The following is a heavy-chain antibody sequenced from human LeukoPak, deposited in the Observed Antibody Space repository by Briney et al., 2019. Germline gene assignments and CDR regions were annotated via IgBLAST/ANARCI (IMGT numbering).Heavy chain of an antibody. D-gene: IGHD2-15*01. CDR1: RGSISSYY. CDR3: ARVRVAVGALYYFDL. V-gene: IGHV4-59*01. J-gene: IGHJ4*02. CDR2: IFYTGNT. Sequence: SETLSLTCTVSRGSISSYYWTWVRQPPGKGLEWVGHIFYTGNTNYNPSLRSRVTISLDTSKKQFSLKLTSVTAADTALYYCARVRVAVGALYYFDLWGQGTLVTVSS.